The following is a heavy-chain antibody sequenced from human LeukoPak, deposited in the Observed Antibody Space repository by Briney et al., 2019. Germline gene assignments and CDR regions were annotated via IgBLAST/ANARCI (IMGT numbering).Heavy chain of an antibody. CDR2: IKQDGSEK. CDR1: GFTFSSYW. D-gene: IGHD1-7*01. CDR3: ARAGTRISGPELDP. V-gene: IGHV3-7*01. Sequence: GGSLRLSCAASGFTFSSYWMSWVRQAPGKGLEWVANIKQDGSEKYYVDSVKGRFTISRDNAKNSLYLQMNSLRAEDTAVYYCARAGTRISGPELDPWGQGTLVTVSS. J-gene: IGHJ5*02.